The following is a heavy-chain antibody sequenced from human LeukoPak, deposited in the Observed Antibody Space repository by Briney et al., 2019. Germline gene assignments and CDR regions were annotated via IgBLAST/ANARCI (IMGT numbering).Heavy chain of an antibody. D-gene: IGHD3-3*01. V-gene: IGHV4-34*01. Sequence: PSETLSLTCAVYGGSFSGYYWSWIRQPPGKGLEWIGEINHSGSTNYNPSLKSRVTISVDTSKNQFSLKLSSVTAADTAVYYCARDIVVRYYDFWSGYYGPPYYGMDVWGQGTTVTVSS. CDR3: ARDIVVRYYDFWSGYYGPPYYGMDV. CDR1: GGSFSGYY. J-gene: IGHJ6*02. CDR2: INHSGST.